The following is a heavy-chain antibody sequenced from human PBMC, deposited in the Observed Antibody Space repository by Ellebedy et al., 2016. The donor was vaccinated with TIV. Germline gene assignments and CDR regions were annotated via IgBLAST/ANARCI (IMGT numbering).Heavy chain of an antibody. D-gene: IGHD7-27*01. CDR1: GGSISSYY. Sequence: MPSETLSLTCTVSGGSISSYYWSWIRQPPGKGLEWIGYIYYSGSTNYNPSLKSRVTISVDTSKNQFSLKLSSVTAADTAVYYCANNLPRTGDFDYWGQGTLVTVS. CDR3: ANNLPRTGDFDY. J-gene: IGHJ4*02. V-gene: IGHV4-59*01. CDR2: IYYSGST.